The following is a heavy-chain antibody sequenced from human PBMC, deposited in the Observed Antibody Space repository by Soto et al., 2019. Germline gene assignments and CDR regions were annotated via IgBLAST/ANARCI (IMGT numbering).Heavy chain of an antibody. J-gene: IGHJ6*02. V-gene: IGHV3-30-3*01. CDR2: ISYDGSNK. Sequence: GVSLRLSCAASGFTFSSYAMHWVRQAPGKGLEWVAVISYDGSNKYYADAVKGRFTISRDNCKNKLYLQMNSLRAEDTAVYYCASGGYCSSTRSYMHLGGPTSYYGMDVWGQGTTVTVSS. CDR1: GFTFSSYA. D-gene: IGHD2-2*02. CDR3: ASGGYCSSTRSYMHLGGPTSYYGMDV.